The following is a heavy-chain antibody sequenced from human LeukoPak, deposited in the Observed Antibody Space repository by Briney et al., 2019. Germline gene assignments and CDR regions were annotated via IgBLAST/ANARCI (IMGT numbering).Heavy chain of an antibody. Sequence: GGSLRLSCAASGFTFSSYAMSWVRQAPGKGLEWVSAISGSGGSTYYADSVKGRFTISRDNSKNALYLQMNSLRAEDTAVYYCAKTRRIAVAGDYWGQGTLVTVSS. CDR1: GFTFSSYA. J-gene: IGHJ4*02. D-gene: IGHD6-19*01. V-gene: IGHV3-23*01. CDR2: ISGSGGST. CDR3: AKTRRIAVAGDY.